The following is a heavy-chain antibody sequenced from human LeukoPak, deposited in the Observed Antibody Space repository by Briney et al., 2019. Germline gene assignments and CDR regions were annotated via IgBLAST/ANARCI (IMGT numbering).Heavy chain of an antibody. V-gene: IGHV4-59*08. Sequence: SETLSLTCTVSGGSISGYFWSWIRQPPGKGLEWIGYIYYSGSTSYNPSLKSRVTISVDTSKNQFSLKLTSVTAADTAVYYCAIHGVYNWNDYAFDVWGQGTMVTVSS. CDR3: AIHGVYNWNDYAFDV. D-gene: IGHD1-1*01. CDR2: IYYSGST. J-gene: IGHJ3*01. CDR1: GGSISGYF.